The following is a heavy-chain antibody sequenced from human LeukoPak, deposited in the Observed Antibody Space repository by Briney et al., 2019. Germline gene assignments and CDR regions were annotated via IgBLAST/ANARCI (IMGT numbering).Heavy chain of an antibody. CDR2: ISYDGSNK. CDR1: GFTFSSYA. J-gene: IGHJ6*03. D-gene: IGHD6-13*01. CDR3: ASPTIAAADHYYYYMDV. V-gene: IGHV3-30-3*01. Sequence: GGSLRLSCAASGFTFSSYAMHWVRQAPGKGLEWVAVISYDGSNKYYADSVKGRFTISRDNSKNTLYLQMNSLRAEDTAVYYCASPTIAAADHYYYYMDVWGKGTTVTVSS.